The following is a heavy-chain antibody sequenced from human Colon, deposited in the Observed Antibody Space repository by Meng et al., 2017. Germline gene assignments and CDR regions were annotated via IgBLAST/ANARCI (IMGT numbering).Heavy chain of an antibody. Sequence: GSLRLSCAVSGYSISSGYYWGWIRQPPGKGLEWIGSISHSGSTYYNPSLKSRVTISVDTSKNQFSLKLSSVTAADTAVYYCARGQPRRDGYNYGFAYWGQGTLVTVSS. D-gene: IGHD5-24*01. V-gene: IGHV4-38-2*01. CDR1: GYSISSGYY. J-gene: IGHJ4*02. CDR2: ISHSGST. CDR3: ARGQPRRDGYNYGFAY.